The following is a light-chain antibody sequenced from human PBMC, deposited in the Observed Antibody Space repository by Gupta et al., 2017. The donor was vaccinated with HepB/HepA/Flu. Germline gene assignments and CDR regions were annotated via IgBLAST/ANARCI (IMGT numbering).Light chain of an antibody. J-gene: IGKJ4*01. Sequence: EIVLTQSPGTLSLSPGERATLSCRASQSVSSTYLAWYQQKPGQAPRLLIYSASSRATGIPDRFSGSGSGTDFTLTISRREPEDFAVYYCQQEGRSPITFGRGTKVEIK. V-gene: IGKV3-20*01. CDR3: QQEGRSPIT. CDR2: SAS. CDR1: QSVSSTY.